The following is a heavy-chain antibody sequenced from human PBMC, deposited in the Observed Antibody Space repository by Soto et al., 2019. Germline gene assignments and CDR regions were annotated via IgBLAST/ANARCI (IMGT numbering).Heavy chain of an antibody. V-gene: IGHV1-18*04. J-gene: IGHJ4*02. CDR3: AREQYEFGDLYYVEY. Sequence: QVQLVQSGGEVKRPGASVKVSCKASGYDFERFPISWVRQARGQGHEWMGLISPYSGSRYYAEKFQGRVTMTTDTSTSTAYIELRSLTSNDTAVYFCAREQYEFGDLYYVEYWCQWTLVTVSS. D-gene: IGHD4-17*01. CDR2: ISPYSGSR. CDR1: GYDFERFP.